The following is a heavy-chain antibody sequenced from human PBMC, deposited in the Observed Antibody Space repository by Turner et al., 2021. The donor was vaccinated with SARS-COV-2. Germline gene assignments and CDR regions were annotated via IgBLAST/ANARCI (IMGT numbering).Heavy chain of an antibody. CDR3: ARGGYCSSTSCSPYWYFDL. D-gene: IGHD2-2*01. Sequence: QVQLVQSGAEVKKPGASVKVPCKASGYPFTSYDINWVRQATGQGLEWMGWRNPDSGNTAYAQKFQGRVTITRNTSISTAYMELSSLRSEDTAVYYCARGGYCSSTSCSPYWYFDLWGRGTLVTVSS. J-gene: IGHJ2*01. CDR2: RNPDSGNT. CDR1: GYPFTSYD. V-gene: IGHV1-8*03.